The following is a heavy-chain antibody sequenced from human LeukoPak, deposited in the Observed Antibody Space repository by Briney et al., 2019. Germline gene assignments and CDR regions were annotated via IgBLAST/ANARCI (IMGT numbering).Heavy chain of an antibody. D-gene: IGHD6-19*01. J-gene: IGHJ6*02. V-gene: IGHV3-48*04. Sequence: GGSLRLSCVASGFTFSSYSMSWVRQAPGKGLEWVSFISGSSTTKHYAVAVEGRFTVSRDTAKNSLYLQMNSLRAEDTAVYYCARVLSYSSGRTYYGMDVWGQGTTVTVSS. CDR1: GFTFSSYS. CDR3: ARVLSYSSGRTYYGMDV. CDR2: ISGSSTTK.